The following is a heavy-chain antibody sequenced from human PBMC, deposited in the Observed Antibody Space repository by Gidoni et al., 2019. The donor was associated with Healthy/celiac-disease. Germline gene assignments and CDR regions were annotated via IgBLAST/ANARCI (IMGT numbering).Heavy chain of an antibody. CDR1: GFPFDDYG. CDR3: ARAFVPGSPDICKDWFDP. CDR2: IDWNGGST. V-gene: IGHV3-20*01. D-gene: IGHD3-9*01. J-gene: IGHJ5*02. Sequence: EVQLVESGGGVVRPGGSLRLSCAASGFPFDDYGMSWVRQAPGKGLEWVSGIDWNGGSTGYADSVKCRFTISRDNAKNSLYLQMNSLRAEDTALYHCARAFVPGSPDICKDWFDPWGQGTLVTVSS.